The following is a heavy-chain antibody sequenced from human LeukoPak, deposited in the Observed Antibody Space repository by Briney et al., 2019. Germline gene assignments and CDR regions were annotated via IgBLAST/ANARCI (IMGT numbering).Heavy chain of an antibody. Sequence: PGVSLRLSCGASGFTFSSCEMNWVRQAPGKGLEWLSYISNSGSSKYYADSVRGRFTISRDNAKNSLYLQMNSLRAEDTAVYYCARARVPGELNYWGQGTLVTVSS. J-gene: IGHJ4*02. CDR3: ARARVPGELNY. CDR2: ISNSGSSK. D-gene: IGHD3-10*01. V-gene: IGHV3-48*03. CDR1: GFTFSSCE.